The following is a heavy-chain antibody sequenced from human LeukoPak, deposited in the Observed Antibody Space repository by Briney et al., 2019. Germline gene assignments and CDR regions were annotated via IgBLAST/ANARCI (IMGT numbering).Heavy chain of an antibody. CDR1: GGSISSSNW. D-gene: IGHD6-19*01. CDR3: ARTGYTTGWLLDY. CDR2: IYHSGNT. Sequence: PSETLSLTCAVSGGSISSSNWWSWVRQPPGKGLEWIGEIYHSGNTNYNPSLKGRVTISVDKSKNQFSLKLSSVTAADTAVYYCARTGYTTGWLLDYWGQGTLVTVSS. J-gene: IGHJ4*02. V-gene: IGHV4-4*02.